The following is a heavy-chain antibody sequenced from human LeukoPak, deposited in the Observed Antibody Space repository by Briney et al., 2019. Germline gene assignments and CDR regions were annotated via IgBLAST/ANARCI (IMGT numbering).Heavy chain of an antibody. CDR2: INPNSGGT. V-gene: IGHV1-2*02. Sequence: ASVKVSCKASGYTFTGYYMHWVRQAPGQGLEWMGWINPNSGGTNYAQKFQGRVTMTRDTSISTAYMELSRLRSDDTAVYYCARDQTGYDFRSGYYKYYFDYWGQGTLVTVSS. J-gene: IGHJ4*02. D-gene: IGHD3-3*01. CDR3: ARDQTGYDFRSGYYKYYFDY. CDR1: GYTFTGYY.